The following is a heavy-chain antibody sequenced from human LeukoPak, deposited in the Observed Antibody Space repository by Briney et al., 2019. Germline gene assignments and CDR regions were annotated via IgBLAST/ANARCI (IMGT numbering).Heavy chain of an antibody. V-gene: IGHV4-4*07. J-gene: IGHJ5*02. CDR3: ARDRGDNWKYSIWAYLDP. CDR1: GDSIRRYY. D-gene: IGHD1-20*01. CDR2: IYTSGST. Sequence: SETLSLTCTVSGDSIRRYYWSWIRQPAGKGLEWIGRIYTSGSTNYHPSLKSRVTISVDTSKNQFSLKLSSVTAADTAVYYCARDRGDNWKYSIWAYLDPWGQGTPVNVSS.